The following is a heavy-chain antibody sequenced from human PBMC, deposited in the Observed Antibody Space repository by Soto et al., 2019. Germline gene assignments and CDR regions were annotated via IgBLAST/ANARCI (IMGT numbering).Heavy chain of an antibody. V-gene: IGHV3-23*01. Sequence: GGSLRLSCAASGFTFSSYAMSWVRQAPGKGLEWVSAISGSGGSTYYADSVKGRFTISRDNSKNTLYLQMNSLRAEDTAVYYCAKDGSVYSSSSGNDYWGQGTLVTVSS. CDR3: AKDGSVYSSSSGNDY. D-gene: IGHD6-6*01. J-gene: IGHJ4*02. CDR2: ISGSGGST. CDR1: GFTFSSYA.